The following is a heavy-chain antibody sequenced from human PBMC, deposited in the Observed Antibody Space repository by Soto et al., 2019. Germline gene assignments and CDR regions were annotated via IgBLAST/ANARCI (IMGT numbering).Heavy chain of an antibody. CDR1: GYSFATYG. V-gene: IGHV1-18*04. Sequence: EASVKVSCKASGYSFATYGFSWVRQAPGQGLECVGWISAHNGDTHYSQKFQGRVTLTTDTSTNTGYMELRCLTSDDTAVYFCATEPIYYNDGSGYYPLGHWGQGTLVTVSS. J-gene: IGHJ4*02. CDR2: ISAHNGDT. CDR3: ATEPIYYNDGSGYYPLGH. D-gene: IGHD3-22*01.